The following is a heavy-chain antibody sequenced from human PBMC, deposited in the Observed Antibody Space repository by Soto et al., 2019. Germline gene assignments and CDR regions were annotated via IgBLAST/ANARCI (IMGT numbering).Heavy chain of an antibody. CDR3: ARHVYSSSYFDY. V-gene: IGHV4-59*08. CDR1: GGSISNYY. CDR2: IYYSGST. Sequence: LSLTCTVSGGSISNYYWSWIRQPPGKGLEWIGYIYYSGSTNYNPSLKSRVTISVDTSKNQFSLKLSSVTAADTAVYYCARHVYSSSYFDYWGQGTLVTVSS. J-gene: IGHJ4*02. D-gene: IGHD6-6*01.